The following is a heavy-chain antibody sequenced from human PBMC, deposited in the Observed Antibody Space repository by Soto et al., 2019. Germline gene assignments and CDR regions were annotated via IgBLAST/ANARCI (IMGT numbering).Heavy chain of an antibody. D-gene: IGHD3-3*01. CDR2: ITDSSDTV. J-gene: IGHJ4*02. CDR3: ARDFGHGYYLDY. Sequence: EVQLVESGGGLVQPGGSLRLSCVASGFSFSNYNMNWVRQAPGKGLEWVSYITDSSDTVHYADSVRGRLTISRDNAESSLYLQMNRLRDEDTAVYFCARDFGHGYYLDYWGRGTLVTVSS. CDR1: GFSFSNYN. V-gene: IGHV3-48*02.